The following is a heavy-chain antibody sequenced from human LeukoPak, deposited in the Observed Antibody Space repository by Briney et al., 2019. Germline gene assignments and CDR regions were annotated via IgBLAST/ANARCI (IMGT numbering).Heavy chain of an antibody. Sequence: GASVKVSCKVSGYTLTELSMHWMRQAPGKGLEWMGGFDPEDGETIYAQKFQGRVTMTEDTSTDTAYMELSSLRSEDTAVYYCATSQAALGASDAFDIWGQGTMVTVSS. CDR3: ATSQAALGASDAFDI. D-gene: IGHD2-15*01. V-gene: IGHV1-24*01. J-gene: IGHJ3*02. CDR2: FDPEDGET. CDR1: GYTLTELS.